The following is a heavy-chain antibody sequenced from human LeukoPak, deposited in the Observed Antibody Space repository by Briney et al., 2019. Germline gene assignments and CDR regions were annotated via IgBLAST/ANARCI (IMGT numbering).Heavy chain of an antibody. V-gene: IGHV3-48*01. CDR2: ISSSSSTI. D-gene: IGHD2-2*02. J-gene: IGHJ4*02. CDR3: ARADCSSTSCYTGGFDY. CDR1: GFTFSSYS. Sequence: RGSLRHSCAASGFTFSSYSMNWVRQAPGKGLEWVSYISSSSSTIYYADSVKGRFTLSIDNAKNSLYLQMNSLRAEDTAVYYCARADCSSTSCYTGGFDYWGQGTLVTVSS.